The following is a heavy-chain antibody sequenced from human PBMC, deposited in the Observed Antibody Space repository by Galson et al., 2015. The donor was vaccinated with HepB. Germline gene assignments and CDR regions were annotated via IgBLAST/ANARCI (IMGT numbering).Heavy chain of an antibody. CDR1: GGSISSNNW. D-gene: IGHD6-19*01. V-gene: IGHV4-4*02. CDR2: IYHGGST. Sequence: ETLSLTCAVSGGSISSNNWWSWVRQSPGKGLECIGGIYHGGSTSYNPSLKSRVTISVDKSKNQFSLTLSSVTAADTAVYYCARFREGGGWLDYWGQGILVTVSS. CDR3: ARFREGGGWLDY. J-gene: IGHJ4*02.